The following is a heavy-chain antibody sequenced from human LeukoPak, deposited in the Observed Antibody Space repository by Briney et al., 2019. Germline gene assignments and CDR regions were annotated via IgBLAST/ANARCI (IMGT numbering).Heavy chain of an antibody. CDR2: MNPHSGNT. J-gene: IGHJ6*02. D-gene: IGHD1-26*01. CDR1: GYTFSSND. CDR3: ARDQKVGATPYFGMDV. Sequence: ASVKVSCKASGYTFSSNDINWVRQATGQGLEWMGWMNPHSGNTGYAQKFQGRVTITRNSSISTAYMELSSLRSEDTAVYYCARDQKVGATPYFGMDVWGQGTTVTVSS. V-gene: IGHV1-8*01.